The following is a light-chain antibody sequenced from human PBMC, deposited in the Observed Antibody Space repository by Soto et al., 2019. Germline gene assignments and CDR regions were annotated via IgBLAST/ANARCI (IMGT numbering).Light chain of an antibody. J-gene: IGLJ3*02. CDR3: CSYAGSSTGV. CDR2: EGN. Sequence: QSALTQPASVSGSPGQSITISCTGTSSDVGSYDLVSWYQQHPGKAPKLMIYEGNKWPSGVSNRFSGSKSGNTASLTISGLQAEDEADYYCCSYAGSSTGVFGGGTKLTVL. CDR1: SSDVGSYDL. V-gene: IGLV2-23*01.